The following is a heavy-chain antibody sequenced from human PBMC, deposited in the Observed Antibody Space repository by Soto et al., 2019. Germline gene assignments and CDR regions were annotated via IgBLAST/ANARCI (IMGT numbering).Heavy chain of an antibody. D-gene: IGHD4-17*01. CDR3: AKDDFTDRGDDYFDY. CDR1: GFSFTNFA. J-gene: IGHJ4*02. CDR2: IGASGDIT. Sequence: VGSLRLSCAASGFSFTNFAMSWVRQAPGKGLEWVAGIGASGDITWYADSVKGRLSISRDNYENTLYLQLNSIRFEDTAVYYCAKDDFTDRGDDYFDYWGPGTLVTVSS. V-gene: IGHV3-23*01.